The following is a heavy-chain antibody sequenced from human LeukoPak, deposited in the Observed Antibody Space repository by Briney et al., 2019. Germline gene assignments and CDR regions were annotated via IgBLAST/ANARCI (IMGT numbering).Heavy chain of an antibody. CDR2: INPSGGST. V-gene: IGHV1-46*01. Sequence: ASVKVSCKASGYTFTGYYMHWVRQAPGQGLEWMGIINPSGGSTSYAQKFQGRVTMTRDTSTSTVYMELSSLRSEDTAVYYCARPRINTAMVPSDFDYWGQGTLVTVSS. CDR3: ARPRINTAMVPSDFDY. CDR1: GYTFTGYY. J-gene: IGHJ4*02. D-gene: IGHD5-18*01.